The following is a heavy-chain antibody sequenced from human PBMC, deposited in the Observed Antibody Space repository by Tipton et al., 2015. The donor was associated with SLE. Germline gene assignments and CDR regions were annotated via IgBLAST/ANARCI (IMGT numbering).Heavy chain of an antibody. CDR3: AREHSMIAFGAFDI. CDR2: IYYSGST. D-gene: IGHD3-22*01. Sequence: TLSLTCTVSGGSISSYYWSWIRQPPGKGLEWIGYIYYSGSTNYNPSLKSRVTISVDTSKNQFSLKLSSVTAADTAVYYCAREHSMIAFGAFDIWGQGTMVTVSS. V-gene: IGHV4-59*01. CDR1: GGSISSYY. J-gene: IGHJ3*02.